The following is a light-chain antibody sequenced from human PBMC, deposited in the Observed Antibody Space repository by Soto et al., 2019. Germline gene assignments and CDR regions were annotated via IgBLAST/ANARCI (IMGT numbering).Light chain of an antibody. V-gene: IGKV3-15*01. J-gene: IGKJ1*01. Sequence: EIVLTQSPGTLSLSPGERATLSCRASQSVSRSYLAWYQQRPGQAPRLLIYDTSTRATGIPGRFSGSGSGTEFTLTISSMKSEDFAVYYCQQYNHWWAFGQGTKVDIK. CDR1: QSVSRSY. CDR3: QQYNHWWA. CDR2: DTS.